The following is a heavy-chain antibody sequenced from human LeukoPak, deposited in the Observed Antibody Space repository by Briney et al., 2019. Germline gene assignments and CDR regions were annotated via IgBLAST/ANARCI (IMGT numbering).Heavy chain of an antibody. J-gene: IGHJ4*02. V-gene: IGHV3-73*01. D-gene: IGHD3-3*01. CDR3: TRQGYDFWSGYYHYFDY. CDR1: GFTFSSYA. CDR2: IRSKANSYAT. Sequence: GRSLRLSCAASGFTFSSYAMHWVRQASGKGLEWVGRIRSKANSYATAYAASVKGRFTISRDDSKNTAYLQMNSLKTEDTAVYYCTRQGYDFWSGYYHYFDYWGQGTLVTVSS.